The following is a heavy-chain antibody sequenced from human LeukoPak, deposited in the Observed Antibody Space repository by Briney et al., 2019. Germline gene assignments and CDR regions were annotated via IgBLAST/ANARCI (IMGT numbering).Heavy chain of an antibody. CDR1: GFRLSAYW. D-gene: IGHD1-14*01. V-gene: IGHV3-7*01. Sequence: GGSLRLSCAASGFRLSAYWMSWVRQTPEKGREFGANIKQDGSVKNYMDSLKGRSTISRDNARESLYLEINSLRADDTAVYYCARDPGSSAFDLWGQGALVTVSS. J-gene: IGHJ4*02. CDR2: IKQDGSVK. CDR3: ARDPGSSAFDL.